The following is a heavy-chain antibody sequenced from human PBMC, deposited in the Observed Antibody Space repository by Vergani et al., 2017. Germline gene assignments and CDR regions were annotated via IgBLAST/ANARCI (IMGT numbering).Heavy chain of an antibody. Sequence: QVQLLQSGSELKKPGASVRISCEASGYTFTNYPLIWVRQAPGQGLEFMGWINTNSGNPTYAPGFTGRFVFSLDTSVSTAYLQISGLKAEDSAVYYCARGRQWRLTEYLYGMDVWGRGTTVTVCS. J-gene: IGHJ6*02. D-gene: IGHD6-19*01. CDR2: INTNSGNP. V-gene: IGHV7-4-1*02. CDR3: ARGRQWRLTEYLYGMDV. CDR1: GYTFTNYP.